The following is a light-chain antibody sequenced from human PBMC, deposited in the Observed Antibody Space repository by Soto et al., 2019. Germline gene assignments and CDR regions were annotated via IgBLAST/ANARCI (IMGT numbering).Light chain of an antibody. Sequence: EIVLTQSPGTLSLSPGERDTLSCMASQSVSNNYLAWYQQKPGQAPRLLIYCASNRATGIPDRFSGSGSGTDFTLTISRLEPEDFAVYYCPQYGSSGTVGPGTQVEIK. J-gene: IGKJ4*02. CDR1: QSVSNNY. CDR2: CAS. CDR3: PQYGSSGT. V-gene: IGKV3-20*01.